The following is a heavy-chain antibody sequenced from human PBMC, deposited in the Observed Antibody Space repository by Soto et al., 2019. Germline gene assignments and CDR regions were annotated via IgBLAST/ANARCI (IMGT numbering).Heavy chain of an antibody. CDR1: GLTLSDHY. J-gene: IGHJ4*02. CDR2: SRNKGIGYTT. Sequence: EVQLVQSGGGLVQPGGSLRLSCAASGLTLSDHYMDWVRQTPGKGLEWIGRSRNKGIGYTTEYAASVKGRFTISRDDSKNSLYLQMNSLRTADTAVYYCARGAPPFDDWGQGTLVTVSS. CDR3: ARGAPPFDD. V-gene: IGHV3-72*01.